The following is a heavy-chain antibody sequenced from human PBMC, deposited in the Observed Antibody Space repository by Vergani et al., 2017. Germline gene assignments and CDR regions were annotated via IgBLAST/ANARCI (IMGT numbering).Heavy chain of an antibody. CDR2: VNHSGRT. CDR1: GGSFSGYY. CDR3: ARDNKQLRPRAFDL. Sequence: QVQLQQWGAGLLKPSETLSLTCAVYGGSFSGYYWSWIRQSPGKGLEWIGEVNHSGRTDYNSSLQSRVSMSVDTSKNQFSLTLTSVTAADTAVYYCARDNKQLRPRAFDLWGQGTMVTVSS. J-gene: IGHJ3*01. V-gene: IGHV4-34*01. D-gene: IGHD4-23*01.